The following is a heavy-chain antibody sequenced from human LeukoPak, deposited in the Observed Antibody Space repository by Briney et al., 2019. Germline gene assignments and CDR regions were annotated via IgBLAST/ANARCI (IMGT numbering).Heavy chain of an antibody. D-gene: IGHD3-16*01. Sequence: GGSLRLSCAASGFTFSSYSMNWVRQAPGKGLEWISHIRSATNTIDYADSVKGRFSISGDDAKNSLYLQMNSLRAEDTAVYYCARDRDYAFDYWGPGTLVTVSS. CDR2: IRSATNTI. CDR1: GFTFSSYS. J-gene: IGHJ4*02. V-gene: IGHV3-48*01. CDR3: ARDRDYAFDY.